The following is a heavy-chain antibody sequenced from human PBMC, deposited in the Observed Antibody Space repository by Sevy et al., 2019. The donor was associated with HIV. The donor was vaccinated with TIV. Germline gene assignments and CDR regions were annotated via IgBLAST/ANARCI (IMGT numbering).Heavy chain of an antibody. CDR1: GGSIRRYY. CDR3: ARVFDSEGAFDL. Sequence: SETLSLTCTVSGGSIRRYYWSWIRQPPGKGLEWIGYIYNSGNTNYNPSLQSRVTISVDTSKNQFSLRLSSVTAADTAVYYCARVFDSEGAFDLWGQGTMVTVSS. J-gene: IGHJ3*01. V-gene: IGHV4-59*13. D-gene: IGHD2-21*01. CDR2: IYNSGNT.